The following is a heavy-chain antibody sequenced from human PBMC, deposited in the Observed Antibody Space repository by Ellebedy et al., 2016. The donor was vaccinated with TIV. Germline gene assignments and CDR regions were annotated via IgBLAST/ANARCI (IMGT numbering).Heavy chain of an antibody. CDR3: ARARRYFDY. J-gene: IGHJ4*02. Sequence: SETLSLXXTVSGGSISSSSYYWGWIRQPPGKGLEWIGSIYYSGSTYYNPSLKSRVTISVDTSKNQFSLKLSSVTAADTAVYYCARARRYFDYWGQGTLVTVSS. CDR1: GGSISSSSYY. V-gene: IGHV4-39*07. CDR2: IYYSGST.